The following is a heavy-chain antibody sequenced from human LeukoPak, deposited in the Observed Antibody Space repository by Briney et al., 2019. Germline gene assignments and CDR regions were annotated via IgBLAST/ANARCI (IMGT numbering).Heavy chain of an antibody. D-gene: IGHD1-7*01. CDR3: AKNNWNYFTPDY. CDR1: GFTFSSYA. Sequence: GGSLRLSCAASGFTFSSYAMSWVRQAPGKGLEWVSAISGSGGSTYYADSVKGRFTISRDNSKNTLYLQMNSLRAEDTVVYYCAKNNWNYFTPDYWGQGTLVTVSS. V-gene: IGHV3-23*01. J-gene: IGHJ4*02. CDR2: ISGSGGST.